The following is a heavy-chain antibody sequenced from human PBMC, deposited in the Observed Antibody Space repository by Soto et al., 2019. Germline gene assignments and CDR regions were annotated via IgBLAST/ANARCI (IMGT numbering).Heavy chain of an antibody. D-gene: IGHD1-7*01. CDR2: IYYSGST. J-gene: IGHJ4*02. Sequence: SETLSLTCTVSGGSISSYYWSWIRQPPGKGLEWIGYIYYSGSTNYNPSLKSRVTISVDTSKNQFSLKLSSVTAADTAVYYCASSEWNYLSIRFDYWGQGTLVTVSS. V-gene: IGHV4-59*01. CDR3: ASSEWNYLSIRFDY. CDR1: GGSISSYY.